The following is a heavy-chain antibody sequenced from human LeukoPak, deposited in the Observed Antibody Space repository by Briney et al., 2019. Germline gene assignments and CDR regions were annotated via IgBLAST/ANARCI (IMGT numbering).Heavy chain of an antibody. CDR2: INHSGST. CDR3: ARVGYYGSGRADDAFDI. D-gene: IGHD3-10*01. J-gene: IGHJ3*02. CDR1: GESFSGYY. Sequence: SETLSLTCAVYGESFSGYYWSWIRQPPGKGLEWIGEINHSGSTNYNPSLKSRVTISVDTSKNQFSLKLSSVTAADTAVYYCARVGYYGSGRADDAFDIWGQGTMVTVSS. V-gene: IGHV4-34*01.